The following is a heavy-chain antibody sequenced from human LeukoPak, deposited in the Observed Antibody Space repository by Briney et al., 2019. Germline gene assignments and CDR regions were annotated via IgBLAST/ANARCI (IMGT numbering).Heavy chain of an antibody. Sequence: PSETLSLTCTASGGSVRRGNYYWTWIRQPAGSGLEWIGRIYTSGTTDYNPSLRTRVTIDASRNQFSLNLSSVTAADTAMYYCARRASRENCFDYWGRGTLVTVSS. CDR2: IYTSGTT. CDR1: GGSVRRGNYY. J-gene: IGHJ4*02. D-gene: IGHD5-24*01. CDR3: ARRASRENCFDY. V-gene: IGHV4-61*02.